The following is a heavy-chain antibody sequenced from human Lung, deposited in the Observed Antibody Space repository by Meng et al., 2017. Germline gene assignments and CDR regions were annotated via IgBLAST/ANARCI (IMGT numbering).Heavy chain of an antibody. D-gene: IGHD2-2*01. CDR1: GGSFSGYY. Sequence: QVQLQQWGAALLKPSETLSLTCGVYGGSFSGYYWSWIRQPPGKGLEWIGEISHSGSTNYNPSLKSRVTISVDTSKNQFSLQLTSVTAADTAMYYCTRAPLPAGRGLKNWFEPWGQGTLVTVSS. V-gene: IGHV4-34*01. CDR2: ISHSGST. J-gene: IGHJ5*02. CDR3: TRAPLPAGRGLKNWFEP.